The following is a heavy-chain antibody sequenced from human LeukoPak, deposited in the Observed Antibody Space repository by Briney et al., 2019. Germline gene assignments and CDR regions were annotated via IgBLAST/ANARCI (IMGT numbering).Heavy chain of an antibody. D-gene: IGHD1-26*01. J-gene: IGHJ4*02. CDR1: GVSFSGYY. Sequence: MPSETLSLTCAVYGVSFSGYYWSWIRQSPGKGLEWIGEINHSGSTNYNPSLKSRVTISLDTSKNQFSLKLSSVTAADTAVYYCARGSRWELPLDYWGQGTLVTVSS. CDR2: INHSGST. V-gene: IGHV4-34*01. CDR3: ARGSRWELPLDY.